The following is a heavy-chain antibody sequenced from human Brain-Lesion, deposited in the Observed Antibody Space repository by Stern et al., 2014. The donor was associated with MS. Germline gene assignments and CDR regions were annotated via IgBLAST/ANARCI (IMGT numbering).Heavy chain of an antibody. V-gene: IGHV3-74*02. Sequence: EMQLVESGGGLVQPGGSLRLSCAASGFSFSGYWMHWVRQAPGKGLQWVSRIDSDERSTAYADSVKGRFTITRDNAQKMVYLQINSLRAENTAMYYCAIPPYYGLGRNWGPGTL. J-gene: IGHJ4*02. CDR3: AIPPYYGLGRN. CDR2: IDSDERST. CDR1: GFSFSGYW. D-gene: IGHD3-3*01.